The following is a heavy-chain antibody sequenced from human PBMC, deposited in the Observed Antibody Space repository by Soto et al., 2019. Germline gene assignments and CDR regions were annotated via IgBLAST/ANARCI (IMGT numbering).Heavy chain of an antibody. CDR1: GSSSTSSY. CDR3: ARDVGYYYDRSGYDY. J-gene: IGHJ4*02. V-gene: IGHV1-18*01. Sequence: AEAKALSCASGSSSTSSYNSCWLQPPGQGGVGLVWFGSYNGNTNYAQTLRGRVTITTDTSTNTVYMELRSLRSDVTAVYYCARDVGYYYDRSGYDYLGQGNLVTVS. D-gene: IGHD3-22*01. CDR2: FGSYNGNT.